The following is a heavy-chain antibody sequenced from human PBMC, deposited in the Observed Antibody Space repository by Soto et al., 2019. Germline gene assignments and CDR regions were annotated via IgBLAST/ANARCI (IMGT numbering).Heavy chain of an antibody. Sequence: QVQLVESGGGVVQPGRSLRLSCAASGFIFSDYAMHWVRQAPGKGLEWVAVISYGGDNKYYADSVRGRFAISRDNLKNTLDLQMNSLNPEDTAVYHYAKARHSTSWYGLEADLWGQGTLVTVSS. V-gene: IGHV3-30*09. CDR2: ISYGGDNK. D-gene: IGHD6-13*01. CDR1: GFIFSDYA. J-gene: IGHJ4*02. CDR3: AKARHSTSWYGLEADL.